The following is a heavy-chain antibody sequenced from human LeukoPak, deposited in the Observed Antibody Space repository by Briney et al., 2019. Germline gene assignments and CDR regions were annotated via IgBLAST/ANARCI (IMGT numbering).Heavy chain of an antibody. CDR2: INPNSGGT. V-gene: IGHV1-2*02. D-gene: IGHD5-12*01. CDR1: GYTFTGYY. CDR3: ARSAGYSGYDFADY. Sequence: GASVKVSCKASGYTFTGYYMHWVRQAPGQGLEWMGWINPNSGGTNYAQKVQGRVTMTRDTSISTAYMELSRLRSDDTAVYYCARSAGYSGYDFADYWGQGTLVTVSS. J-gene: IGHJ4*02.